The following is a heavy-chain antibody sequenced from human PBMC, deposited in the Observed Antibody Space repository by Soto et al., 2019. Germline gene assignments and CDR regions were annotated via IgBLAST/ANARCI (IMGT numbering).Heavy chain of an antibody. CDR1: GFSLSNARMG. J-gene: IGHJ3*02. D-gene: IGHD5-18*01. Sequence: QVTLKESGPVLVKPTETLTLTCTVSGFSLSNARMGVSWIRQPPGKALEWLAHIFSNDEKFYSTSLKSRLTISKDTSKSQVVLTMTNMDPVDTATYYCARIRGYSYGGRAFDIWGQGTMVTVSS. CDR3: ARIRGYSYGGRAFDI. V-gene: IGHV2-26*01. CDR2: IFSNDEK.